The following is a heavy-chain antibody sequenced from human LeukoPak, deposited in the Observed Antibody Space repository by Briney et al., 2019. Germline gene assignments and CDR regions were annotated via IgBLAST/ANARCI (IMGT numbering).Heavy chain of an antibody. J-gene: IGHJ4*02. V-gene: IGHV3-53*01. CDR3: ARDEDEYGGKD. Sequence: GGSLRLSCAASGFTVSSNHMSWVRQAPGKGLEWVSVIYSSGRTYYADSVKGRFTISRDNPKNTLYLQMNSLRAEDTAVYFCARDEDEYGGKDWGQGTLVTVSS. CDR2: IYSSGRT. CDR1: GFTVSSNH. D-gene: IGHD4-23*01.